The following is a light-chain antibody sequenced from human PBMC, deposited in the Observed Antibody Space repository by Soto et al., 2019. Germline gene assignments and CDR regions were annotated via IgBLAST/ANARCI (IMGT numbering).Light chain of an antibody. Sequence: EIVMTQSPATLSVSPGERATLSCRASQSVTTNLAWYQQKPGQAPRLLMYDASTRATGVPVRFRGSGSGTEFTLTISSLQSEDSAVYYCQQYINWPPYTFGQGTKVEIK. J-gene: IGKJ2*01. V-gene: IGKV3-15*01. CDR1: QSVTTN. CDR2: DAS. CDR3: QQYINWPPYT.